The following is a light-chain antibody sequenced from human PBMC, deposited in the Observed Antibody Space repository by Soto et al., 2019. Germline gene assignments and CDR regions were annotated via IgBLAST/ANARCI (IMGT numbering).Light chain of an antibody. CDR2: WAS. J-gene: IGKJ3*01. CDR1: HIFLNSPNIKNS. CDR3: QQYYSTPFT. Sequence: DIVMTQSPDSLAVSLGERPTTNAKPSHIFLNSPNIKNSLAWYRQKPGKPPKLLIYWASTRESGVPDRFSGRGSGTDFTLTMSSLQGEDVAVYYCQQYYSTPFTFGPGAKVDIK. V-gene: IGKV4-1*01.